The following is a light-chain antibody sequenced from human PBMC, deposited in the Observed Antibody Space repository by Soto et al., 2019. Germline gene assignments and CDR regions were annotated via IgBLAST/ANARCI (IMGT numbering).Light chain of an antibody. V-gene: IGKV1-17*01. CDR1: QDISSK. J-gene: IGKJ1*01. CDR3: LQHSAYPPT. CDR2: VAS. Sequence: DIQMTQSPSSLSAYVGDRVTITCRASQDISSKLAWYQHKPGKAPKRLIHVASNLQSGVPSRFSGSGFGTEFTLTISSLQPEDVATYYCLQHSAYPPTFGQGTKVEIK.